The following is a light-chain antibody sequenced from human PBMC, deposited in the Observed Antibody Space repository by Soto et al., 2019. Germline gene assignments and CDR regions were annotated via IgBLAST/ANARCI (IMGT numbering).Light chain of an antibody. J-gene: IGLJ3*02. CDR1: SSDVGGYNY. Sequence: QSVLTQPASVSGSPGQSITISCTGTSSDVGGYNYVSWYQQHPGKAPKLMIYDVSNRPSGVSNRFSGSKSGNTASLTISGLQAEYEADYYCSSYTSSSNLWVFGGGTKLTVL. V-gene: IGLV2-14*01. CDR2: DVS. CDR3: SSYTSSSNLWV.